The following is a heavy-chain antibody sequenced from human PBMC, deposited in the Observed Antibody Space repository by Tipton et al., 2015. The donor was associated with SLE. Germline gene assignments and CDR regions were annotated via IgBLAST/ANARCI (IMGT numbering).Heavy chain of an antibody. CDR2: IYKSGDT. CDR3: ARGVVGGYDYFDY. CDR1: GGSISSDDYY. J-gene: IGHJ4*02. D-gene: IGHD5-12*01. V-gene: IGHV4-31*03. Sequence: TLSLTCTVTGGSISSDDYYWTCVRQHPGKGLEWIGHIYKSGDTHYNPSLKSRVTMSVDTSKNQFSLKLCPVTAADTAVYYCARGVVGGYDYFDYWGQGTLVSVSS.